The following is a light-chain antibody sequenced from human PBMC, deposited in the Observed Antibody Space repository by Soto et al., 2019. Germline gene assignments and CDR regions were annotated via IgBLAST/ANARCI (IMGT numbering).Light chain of an antibody. V-gene: IGKV3-15*01. J-gene: IGKJ5*01. CDR3: QQYDDLPIT. Sequence: EIVMTQSPAILSVSPGERATLSCRASQSVSTNLAWFQQKPGQTPRLLFNGASTRATGIPARFTGSGSGTEFILTISSLQSEDVATYYCQQYDDLPITFGQGTRLKIK. CDR1: QSVSTN. CDR2: GAS.